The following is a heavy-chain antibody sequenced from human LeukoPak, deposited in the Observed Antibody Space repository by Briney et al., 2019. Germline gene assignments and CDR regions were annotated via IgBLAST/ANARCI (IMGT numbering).Heavy chain of an antibody. D-gene: IGHD2-8*01. CDR2: IMSKTNGETT. V-gene: IGHV3-15*01. Sequence: TGGSLRLSCAASGLTFSNAWMTWVRQAPGKGLEWVGRIMSKTNGETTHYAAPVKGRFTISRDDSRSTVYLQMNSLRTEDTAVYYCTTGYCLNGDCHYDDAFGLWGQGTMVTVSS. CDR3: TTGYCLNGDCHYDDAFGL. CDR1: GLTFSNAW. J-gene: IGHJ3*01.